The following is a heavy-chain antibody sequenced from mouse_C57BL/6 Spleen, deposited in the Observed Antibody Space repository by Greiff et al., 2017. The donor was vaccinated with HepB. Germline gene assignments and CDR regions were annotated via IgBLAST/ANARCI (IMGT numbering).Heavy chain of an antibody. Sequence: QVQLQQPGAELVRPGSSVKLSCKASGYTFTSYWMHWVKQRPIKGLEWIGNIDPSDSETHYTQKFKDKATLTVDKSSSTAYMQLSSLTSEDSAVYYCARGEMYGNYCYFDVWGTGTTVTVSS. D-gene: IGHD2-10*02. CDR1: GYTFTSYW. V-gene: IGHV1-52*01. CDR3: ARGEMYGNYCYFDV. J-gene: IGHJ1*03. CDR2: IDPSDSET.